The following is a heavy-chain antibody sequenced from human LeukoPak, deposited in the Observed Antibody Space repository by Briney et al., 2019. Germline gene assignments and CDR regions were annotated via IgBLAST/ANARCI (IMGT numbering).Heavy chain of an antibody. CDR1: GYIFTSYG. D-gene: IGHD6-6*01. J-gene: IGHJ4*02. CDR2: ISGYNGNT. Sequence: GASVKVSCKASGYIFTSYGISWVRQAPGQGLEWMGWISGYNGNTNYAQKLQGRVTVTTDTSTSTAYMELRSLRFDDTAVYYCAGDHLYGSSFGFDYWGQGTLVTVSS. V-gene: IGHV1-18*01. CDR3: AGDHLYGSSFGFDY.